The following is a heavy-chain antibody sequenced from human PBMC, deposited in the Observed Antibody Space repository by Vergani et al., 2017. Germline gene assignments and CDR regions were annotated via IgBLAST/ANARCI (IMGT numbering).Heavy chain of an antibody. J-gene: IGHJ1*01. V-gene: IGHV1-2*02. D-gene: IGHD5-24*01. Sequence: QVQLVQSGAEVKKHGASVKVSCKDSGYTFTGYYMHWVRQATGQGLEWMGWINPNSGGTNYAQKFQGRVTMTRATSISTAYMELSRLRSDDTSVAYCSREYVCDGYNFGFFQHWGQGTLVTVSS. CDR2: INPNSGGT. CDR3: SREYVCDGYNFGFFQH. CDR1: GYTFTGYY.